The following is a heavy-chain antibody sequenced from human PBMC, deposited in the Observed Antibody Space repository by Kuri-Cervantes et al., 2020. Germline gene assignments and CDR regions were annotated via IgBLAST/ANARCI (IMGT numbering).Heavy chain of an antibody. D-gene: IGHD3-10*01. CDR3: ARGVRTTMVRGRYYYMDV. V-gene: IGHV4-61*01. CDR1: GGSVSSGSYY. CDR2: VYYSGST. J-gene: IGHJ6*03. Sequence: GSLRLSCTVPGGSVSSGSYYWSWIRQPPGKGLEWIGYVYYSGSTYYNPSLKSRVTISVDTSKNQFSLKLSSVTAADTAVYYCARGVRTTMVRGRYYYMDVWGKGTTVTVSS.